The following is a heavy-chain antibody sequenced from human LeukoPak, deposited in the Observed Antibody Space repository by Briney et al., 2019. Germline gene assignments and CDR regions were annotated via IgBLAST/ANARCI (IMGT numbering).Heavy chain of an antibody. CDR2: IYYSGST. D-gene: IGHD4-17*01. V-gene: IGHV4-59*01. CDR1: AGSISSYY. CDR3: ARDLVTVTKGFDI. J-gene: IGHJ3*02. Sequence: SETMSLTCTVSAGSISSYYWSWIRQPPGNGLEWIGYIYYSGSTNYNPSLKSRVTISIDTSRNQFSLRLSSVTAADTALYYCARDLVTVTKGFDIWGQGTMVSLSS.